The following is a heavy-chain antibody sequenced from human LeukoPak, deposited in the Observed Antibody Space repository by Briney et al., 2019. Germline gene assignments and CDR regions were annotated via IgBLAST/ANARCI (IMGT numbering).Heavy chain of an antibody. J-gene: IGHJ4*02. CDR1: GGSFSGYY. Sequence: PSETLSLTCAVYGGSFSGYYWSWIRQPPGKGLEWIGEINHSGSTNYNPSLTSRVTISVDTSKNQFSLKLSSVTAADTAVYYCAGEQWQGRDFDYWGQGTLVTVSS. D-gene: IGHD6-19*01. CDR2: INHSGST. V-gene: IGHV4-34*01. CDR3: AGEQWQGRDFDY.